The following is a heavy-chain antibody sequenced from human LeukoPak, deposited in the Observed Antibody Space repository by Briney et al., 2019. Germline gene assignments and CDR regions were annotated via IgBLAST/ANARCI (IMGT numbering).Heavy chain of an antibody. CDR2: IYYSGST. D-gene: IGHD1-26*01. Sequence: PSETLSLTCTVSGGSISSGGYYWSWIRQHPGKGLEWIGYIYYSGSTYYNPSLKSRVTISVDTSKNQFSLKLSSVTAADTAVYYCARGPGGSYPYYFDYWGQGTLVTVSS. V-gene: IGHV4-31*03. CDR1: GGSISSGGYY. CDR3: ARGPGGSYPYYFDY. J-gene: IGHJ4*02.